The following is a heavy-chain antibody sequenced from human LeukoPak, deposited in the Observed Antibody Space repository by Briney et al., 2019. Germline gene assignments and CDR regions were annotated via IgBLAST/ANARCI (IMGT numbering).Heavy chain of an antibody. J-gene: IGHJ4*02. CDR3: AKDSGSYFDYFDY. Sequence: GGSLRLSCAASAFTFSSYWMHWVRQAPGKGLEWVSGISWNSGSIGYADSVKGRFTISRDNAKNSLYLQMNSLRAEDMALYYCAKDSGSYFDYFDYWGQGTLVTVSS. D-gene: IGHD1-26*01. CDR2: ISWNSGSI. CDR1: AFTFSSYW. V-gene: IGHV3-9*03.